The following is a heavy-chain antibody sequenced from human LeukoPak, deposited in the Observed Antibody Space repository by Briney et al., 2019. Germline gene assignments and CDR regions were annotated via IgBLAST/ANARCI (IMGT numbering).Heavy chain of an antibody. CDR3: AREREYSSGWYGSIGDWFDP. CDR1: GGTFSSYA. V-gene: IGHV1-69*06. Sequence: SVKVSCKASGGTFSSYAISWVRQAPGQGLEWMGGIIPIFGTANYAQKFQGRVTITADKSTSTAYMELSSLRAEDTAVYYCAREREYSSGWYGSIGDWFDPWGQGTLVTVSS. J-gene: IGHJ5*02. D-gene: IGHD6-19*01. CDR2: IIPIFGTA.